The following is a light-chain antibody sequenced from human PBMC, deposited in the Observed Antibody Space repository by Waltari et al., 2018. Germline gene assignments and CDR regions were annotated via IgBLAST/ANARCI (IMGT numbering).Light chain of an antibody. CDR1: QSVSNS. J-gene: IGKJ2*01. V-gene: IGKV3-11*01. Sequence: EIVLTQSPATLSLSPGERATLSCRASQSVSNSLPWYQQKPGQAPRLLISDASNRATGIPARFSGSGSGTDFTLTISSLEPEDFAVYYCQQRTNWLYTFGQGTKLEIK. CDR2: DAS. CDR3: QQRTNWLYT.